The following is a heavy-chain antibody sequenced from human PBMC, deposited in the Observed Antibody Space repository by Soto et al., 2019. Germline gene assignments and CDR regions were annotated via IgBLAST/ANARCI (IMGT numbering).Heavy chain of an antibody. D-gene: IGHD2-2*01. Sequence: QVQLVESGEGVVQPGRSLRLSCAASGFSFRNYAMHWVRQAPGKGLEWVAVISYDGSNKYYADSVKGRFTISRENSKNTLYLQMNSLRAEDTAVYYGAKDLCSSSSCYYNYGLDVWGQGTTVTVSS. V-gene: IGHV3-30*18. CDR1: GFSFRNYA. CDR3: AKDLCSSSSCYYNYGLDV. J-gene: IGHJ6*02. CDR2: ISYDGSNK.